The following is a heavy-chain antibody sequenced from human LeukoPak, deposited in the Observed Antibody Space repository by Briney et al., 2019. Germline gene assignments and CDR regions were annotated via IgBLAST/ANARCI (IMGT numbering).Heavy chain of an antibody. D-gene: IGHD2-15*01. CDR2: IRFDGSNR. Sequence: GGSLRVSRTASGFIFSRYGPRCVRQALGKRLERVALIRFDGSNRYYADSVKGRFSISRDNDKNTLYLQTHSLRAEDTSVYYCARDLGSHFDFWGQGTLVTVSS. CDR3: ARDLGSHFDF. V-gene: IGHV3-30*02. CDR1: GFIFSRYG. J-gene: IGHJ4*02.